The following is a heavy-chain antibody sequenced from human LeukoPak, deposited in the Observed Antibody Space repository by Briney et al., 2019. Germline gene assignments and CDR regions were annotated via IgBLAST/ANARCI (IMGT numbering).Heavy chain of an antibody. Sequence: SVKVSCKASGGTFMRHSISWVRQAPGQGLEWMGGIIPILAAADYPQKYQGRVTITTDESTSTAYMELRSLRSDDTAVYYCARDDSSGYYYDWGQGTLVTVSS. D-gene: IGHD3-22*01. CDR3: ARDDSSGYYYD. V-gene: IGHV1-69*16. J-gene: IGHJ4*02. CDR1: GGTFMRHS. CDR2: IIPILAAA.